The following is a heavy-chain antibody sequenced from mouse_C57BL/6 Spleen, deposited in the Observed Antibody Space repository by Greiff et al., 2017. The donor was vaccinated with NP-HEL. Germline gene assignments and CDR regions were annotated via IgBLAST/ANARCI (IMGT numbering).Heavy chain of an antibody. CDR3: ARGIYYYGSSYGYFDV. CDR2: IDPSDSET. J-gene: IGHJ1*03. D-gene: IGHD1-1*01. Sequence: QVQLQQPGAELVRPGSSVKLSCKASGYTFTSYWMHWVKQRPIQGLEWIGNIDPSDSETHYNQKFKDKATLTVDKSSSTAYMQLSSLTSEDSAVYYCARGIYYYGSSYGYFDVWGTGTTVTVSS. CDR1: GYTFTSYW. V-gene: IGHV1-52*01.